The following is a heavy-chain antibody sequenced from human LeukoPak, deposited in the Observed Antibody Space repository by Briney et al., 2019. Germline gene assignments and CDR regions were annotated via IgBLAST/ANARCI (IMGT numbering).Heavy chain of an antibody. D-gene: IGHD3-10*01. CDR2: ISYDGSNK. Sequence: GGSLRLSCAASGFTFRNYAMHWVRQAPGKGLEWVAVISYDGSNKYYADSVKGRFTISRDNSKNTLYLQMNSLRAKDTAVYYCAKDAVTVRGVIITGDYWGQGTLVTVSS. V-gene: IGHV3-30*04. CDR3: AKDAVTVRGVIITGDY. J-gene: IGHJ4*02. CDR1: GFTFRNYA.